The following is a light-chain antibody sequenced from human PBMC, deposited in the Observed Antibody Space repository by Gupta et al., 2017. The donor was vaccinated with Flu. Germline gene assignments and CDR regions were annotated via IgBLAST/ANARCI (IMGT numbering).Light chain of an antibody. Sequence: EIQMTQSPSTLSASVGDRVTITCRASQSISSWLAWYQQKPGKAPKLLIYKAASLESGGPSRCSSGSSGAKDTLTISSLQPDDFATYYCQQYSSYTHFFGRGTKLEIK. CDR2: KAA. CDR1: QSISSW. V-gene: IGKV1-5*03. CDR3: QQYSSYTHF. J-gene: IGKJ2*01.